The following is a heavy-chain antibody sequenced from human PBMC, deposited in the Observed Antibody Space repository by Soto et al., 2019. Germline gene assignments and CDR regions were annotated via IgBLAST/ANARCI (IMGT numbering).Heavy chain of an antibody. V-gene: IGHV1-69*13. Sequence: PVPVSFMASRGIFISHAISWVRQAPGQGLEWMGGIIPIFGTANFAQKFQGRVTITADESTSTAYMELSSLRSEDTAVYYCARGTGEVVAATHYYYYGMDVWGQGTMVTVS. CDR3: ARGTGEVVAATHYYYYGMDV. J-gene: IGHJ6*02. CDR1: RGIFISHA. D-gene: IGHD2-15*01. CDR2: IIPIFGTA.